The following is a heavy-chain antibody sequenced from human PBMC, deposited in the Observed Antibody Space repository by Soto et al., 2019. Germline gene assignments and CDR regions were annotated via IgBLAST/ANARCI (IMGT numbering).Heavy chain of an antibody. J-gene: IGHJ6*03. CDR2: ISAYNGNT. CDR3: ARDVEWLAYYYYMDV. D-gene: IGHD6-19*01. V-gene: IGHV1-18*01. Sequence: ASVKVSCKASGYTFTSYGISWVRQAPGQGLEWKGWISAYNGNTNYAQKLQGRVTMTTDTSTSTANMELRSLRSDDTAVYYCARDVEWLAYYYYMDVWGKGTTVTVSS. CDR1: GYTFTSYG.